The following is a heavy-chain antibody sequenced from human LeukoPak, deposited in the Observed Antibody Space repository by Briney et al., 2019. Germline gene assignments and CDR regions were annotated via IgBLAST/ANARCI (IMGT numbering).Heavy chain of an antibody. D-gene: IGHD2-21*02. V-gene: IGHV3-7*03. CDR2: IKHDGSEK. Sequence: GGSLRLSCATSGFTFHKHWLTWVRQAPGKGLEWVANIKHDGSEKYYVDSVKGRFTISRDNAKNSLYLQMNSLRAEDTAVYYCAREAYCGTDCYYYSDFWGQGTLVTVSS. CDR1: GFTFHKHW. J-gene: IGHJ4*02. CDR3: AREAYCGTDCYYYSDF.